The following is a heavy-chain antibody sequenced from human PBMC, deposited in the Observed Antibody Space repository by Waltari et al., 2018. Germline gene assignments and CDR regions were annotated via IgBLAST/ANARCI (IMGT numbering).Heavy chain of an antibody. CDR3: ARQLAARLGYYYYYMDV. D-gene: IGHD6-6*01. Sequence: QLQLQESGPGLVKPSETLSLTCTVSVGSLSSSSYYWGWLRPPPGKGLEWIGSIYYSGSTYYNPSLKSRVTISVDTSKNQSSLKLSSVTAADTAVYYCARQLAARLGYYYYYMDVWGKGTTVTVSS. V-gene: IGHV4-39*01. J-gene: IGHJ6*03. CDR2: IYYSGST. CDR1: VGSLSSSSYY.